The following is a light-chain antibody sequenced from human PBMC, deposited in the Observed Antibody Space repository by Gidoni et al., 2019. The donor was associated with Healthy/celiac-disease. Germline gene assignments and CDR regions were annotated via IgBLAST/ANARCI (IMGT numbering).Light chain of an antibody. CDR2: DAS. Sequence: EIVLTQSPATLSLSPGERATLSCRARQSVSSYLTWYQQKPGQAPRLLIYDASNRATGIPARFSGSGSGTYFTLTISILEPEDFAVYYCQQRSTSFTFGPGTKVDIK. V-gene: IGKV3-11*01. J-gene: IGKJ3*01. CDR3: QQRSTSFT. CDR1: QSVSSY.